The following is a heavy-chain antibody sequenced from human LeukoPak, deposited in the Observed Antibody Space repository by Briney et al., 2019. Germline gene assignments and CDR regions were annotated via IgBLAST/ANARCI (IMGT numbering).Heavy chain of an antibody. CDR1: RGSISRGDYY. V-gene: IGHV4-30-4*01. D-gene: IGHD4-17*01. Sequence: PSQTLSLTCTVSRGSISRGDYYWSWIRQPPGKGLEWIGYIYHSGSTYYNPSLNSRVTISVGTSQNQFSLKLSSVTASDTAVYYCARHGYGDYVVAFDVWGQGTMVTVSS. J-gene: IGHJ3*01. CDR3: ARHGYGDYVVAFDV. CDR2: IYHSGST.